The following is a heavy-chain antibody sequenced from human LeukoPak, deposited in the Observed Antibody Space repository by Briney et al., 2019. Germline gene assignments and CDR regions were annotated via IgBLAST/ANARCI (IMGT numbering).Heavy chain of an antibody. D-gene: IGHD3-22*01. CDR3: ARERASSGYFDY. CDR2: ISSSGSTI. V-gene: IGHV3-48*04. Sequence: PGGSLRLSCAASGFTFSSYAMNWVRQAPGKGLEWVSYISSSGSTIHYADSVKGRFTISRDNAKNSLYLQMNSLRAEDTAVYYCARERASSGYFDYWGQGTLVTVSS. CDR1: GFTFSSYA. J-gene: IGHJ4*02.